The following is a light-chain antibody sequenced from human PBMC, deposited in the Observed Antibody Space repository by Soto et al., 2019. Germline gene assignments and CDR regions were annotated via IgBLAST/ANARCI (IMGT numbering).Light chain of an antibody. CDR2: EVT. CDR1: GSVVGTYNL. J-gene: IGLJ2*01. V-gene: IGLV2-23*02. Sequence: QSALTQPASVSGSPGQSTTISCTAAGSVVGTYNLVSWYQQHPGKAPKLVIYEVTKRPSGASNRFSGSKSGNTASLTISALQAEDEADYYCCSYTRSDTVVFGGGTQLTVL. CDR3: CSYTRSDTVV.